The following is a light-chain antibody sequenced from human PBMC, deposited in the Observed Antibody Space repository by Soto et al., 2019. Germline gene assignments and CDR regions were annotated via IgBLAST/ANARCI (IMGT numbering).Light chain of an antibody. Sequence: QSVLTQPPSASGSPGQSVTISCTGASSDVGGYNFVSWYQQHPGKAPKLMIYDVTKRPSGVPDRFSGSKSGNTASLTVSGLQADDEADYYCSSYAGSSVPVAFGGGTKVT. CDR1: SSDVGGYNF. V-gene: IGLV2-8*01. CDR3: SSYAGSSVPVA. CDR2: DVT. J-gene: IGLJ2*01.